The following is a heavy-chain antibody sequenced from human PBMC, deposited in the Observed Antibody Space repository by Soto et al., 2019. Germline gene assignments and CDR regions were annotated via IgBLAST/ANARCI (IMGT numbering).Heavy chain of an antibody. J-gene: IGHJ4*02. CDR2: IYYSGST. D-gene: IGHD3-3*01. Sequence: SETLSLTCTVSGGSISSSSYYWGWIRQPPGKGLEWIGSIYYSGSTYYNPSPKSRVTISVDTSKNQFSLKLSSVTAADTAVYYCAASITIFGVVPTGFDYWGQGTLVTVSS. CDR3: AASITIFGVVPTGFDY. CDR1: GGSISSSSYY. V-gene: IGHV4-39*01.